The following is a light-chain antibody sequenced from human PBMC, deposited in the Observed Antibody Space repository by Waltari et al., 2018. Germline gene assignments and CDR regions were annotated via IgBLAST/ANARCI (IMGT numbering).Light chain of an antibody. Sequence: DIVMTQSPLSLPVTPGEPASISCRSSQSLLDNNGYNYLDWYLQKPGQSPQILIYLGSNRASGVPDRFSGSGSGTDFTLKISMVEAEDAGVYYCAEALQSVTFGQGTRLEIK. V-gene: IGKV2-28*01. J-gene: IGKJ5*01. CDR2: LGS. CDR3: AEALQSVT. CDR1: QSLLDNNGYNY.